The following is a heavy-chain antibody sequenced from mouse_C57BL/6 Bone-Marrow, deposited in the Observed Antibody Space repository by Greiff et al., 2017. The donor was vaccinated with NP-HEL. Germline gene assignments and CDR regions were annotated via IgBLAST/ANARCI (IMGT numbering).Heavy chain of an antibody. J-gene: IGHJ1*03. CDR2: IDPSDSET. D-gene: IGHD2-3*01. CDR1: GYTFTSYW. CDR3: ARPSDGYYLYWYFDV. Sequence: QVQLQQPGAELVRPGSSVKLSCKASGYTFTSYWMHWVKQRPIQGLEWIGNIDPSDSETHYNQKFKVKATLTVDKSSSTAYMQLSSLTSEDSAVYYCARPSDGYYLYWYFDVWGTGTTVTVSS. V-gene: IGHV1-52*01.